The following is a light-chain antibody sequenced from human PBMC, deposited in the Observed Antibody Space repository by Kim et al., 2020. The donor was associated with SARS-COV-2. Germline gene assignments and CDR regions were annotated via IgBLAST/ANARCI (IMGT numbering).Light chain of an antibody. V-gene: IGKV3-15*01. CDR1: QSVSSN. CDR2: GAS. CDR3: QQYNNWPPRTT. Sequence: EIVMTQSPATLSVSLGERATLSCRASQSVSSNLAWYQQKPGQAPRLLIYGASTRATGIPARFSGSGSGTEFTLTISSLQSEDFAVYYCQQYNNWPPRTTFGGGTKLEI. J-gene: IGKJ4*01.